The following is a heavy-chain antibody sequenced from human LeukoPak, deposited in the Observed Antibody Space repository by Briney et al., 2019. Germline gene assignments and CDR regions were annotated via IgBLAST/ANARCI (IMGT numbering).Heavy chain of an antibody. CDR2: IRSKANSYAT. V-gene: IGHV3-73*01. CDR1: GFTFSGSA. J-gene: IGHJ6*03. D-gene: IGHD3-3*01. CDR3: TRPLNYDFWSGYTRDYYYYMDV. Sequence: GGSLRLSCAASGFTFSGSAMHWVRQASGKGLEWVGRIRSKANSYATAYAASVKGRFTISRDDSKNTAYLQMNSLKTEDTAVYYCTRPLNYDFWSGYTRDYYYYMDVWGKGTTVTVSS.